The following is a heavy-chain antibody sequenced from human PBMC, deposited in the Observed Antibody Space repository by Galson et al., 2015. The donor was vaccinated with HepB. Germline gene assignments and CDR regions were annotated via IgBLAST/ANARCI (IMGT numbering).Heavy chain of an antibody. CDR3: ARTKGPYIVVVPAAI. D-gene: IGHD2-2*01. V-gene: IGHV3-30*04. CDR2: ISYDGSNK. Sequence: SLRLSCAASGFTFSSYAMHWVRQAPGKGLEWVAVISYDGSNKYYADSVKGRFTISRDNSKNTLYLQMNSLRAEDTAVYYCARTKGPYIVVVPAAIWGQGTLVTVSS. J-gene: IGHJ4*02. CDR1: GFTFSSYA.